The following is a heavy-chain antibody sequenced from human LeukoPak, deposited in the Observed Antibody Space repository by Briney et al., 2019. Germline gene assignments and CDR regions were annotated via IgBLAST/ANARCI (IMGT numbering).Heavy chain of an antibody. CDR1: GGYIITSGHY. J-gene: IGHJ5*02. D-gene: IGHD4-23*01. V-gene: IGHV4-39*07. CDR3: ARERSSSGGHSWFDP. CDR2: IYYTGVT. Sequence: SETLSLTCTVSGGYIITSGHYWGWIPQPPGKGLEGIGSIYYTGVTSTNPFFRSRMSISVDTSKNQFSLNLTSVTAADAAVYYCARERSSSGGHSWFDPWGQGTLVTVSS.